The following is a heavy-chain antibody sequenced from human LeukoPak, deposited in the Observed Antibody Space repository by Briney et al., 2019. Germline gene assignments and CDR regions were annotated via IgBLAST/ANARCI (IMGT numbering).Heavy chain of an antibody. CDR1: GGPINSGNFH. J-gene: IGHJ4*02. V-gene: IGHV4-61*02. Sequence: SQTLSLTCAVSGGPINSGNFHWSWVRRPVGKGLEWIGRSDSGGSTSLNPALMSRISISLDTSRIQFSLHLRSMTAADTAVYYCARFRPGSRYQLTYYFESWGRGKLVTVSS. CDR3: ARFRPGSRYQLTYYFES. D-gene: IGHD3-9*01. CDR2: SDSGGST.